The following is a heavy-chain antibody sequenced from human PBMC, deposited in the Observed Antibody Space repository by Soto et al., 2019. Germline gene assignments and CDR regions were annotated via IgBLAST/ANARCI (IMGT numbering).Heavy chain of an antibody. J-gene: IGHJ5*02. CDR3: ARVPTP. CDR2: IYHSGST. D-gene: IGHD2-2*01. V-gene: IGHV4-30-2*01. CDR1: GGSISSGGYS. Sequence: QLQLQESGSGLVKPSQTLSLTCAVSGGSISSGGYSWSWIRQPPGKGLEWIGYIYHSGSTNYNSSFQGRVSISVDRSKNQFSLKLSSVTAADTAVYYCARVPTPWGQGTLVTVSS.